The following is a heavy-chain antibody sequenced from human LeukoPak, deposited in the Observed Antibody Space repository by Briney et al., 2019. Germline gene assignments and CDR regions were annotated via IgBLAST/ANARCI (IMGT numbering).Heavy chain of an antibody. Sequence: GGSLRLSCAASGCTFSSYEMNWVRQAPGKGGEGVSYISASGSTIYYADSVKGRFTMSRDIPNNSLYLQMNRLRAEDTAVYYCARDPTSYIYRFLDYWGQGTLVTVSS. J-gene: IGHJ4*02. CDR2: ISASGSTI. D-gene: IGHD3-16*02. CDR1: GCTFSSYE. CDR3: ARDPTSYIYRFLDY. V-gene: IGHV3-48*03.